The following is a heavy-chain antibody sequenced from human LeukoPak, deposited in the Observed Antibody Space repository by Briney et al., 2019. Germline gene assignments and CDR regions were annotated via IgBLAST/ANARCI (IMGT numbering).Heavy chain of an antibody. CDR3: ARAGNGFHDY. J-gene: IGHJ4*02. Sequence: SQTLSVTCAISGDSVSSNTATWHWLRQSPSRGLEWPGRTYYRSKWYYDYAVSVKSRITINPDTSMNQFSLQLKSVTPEDTAVYYCARAGNGFHDYWGQGALVTVSS. V-gene: IGHV6-1*01. CDR2: TYYRSKWYY. D-gene: IGHD2-8*01. CDR1: GDSVSSNTAT.